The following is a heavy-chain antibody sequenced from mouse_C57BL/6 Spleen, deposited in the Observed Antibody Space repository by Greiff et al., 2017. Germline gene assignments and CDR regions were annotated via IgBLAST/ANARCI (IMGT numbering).Heavy chain of an antibody. D-gene: IGHD1-3*01. V-gene: IGHV5-6*02. CDR3: ARRGVKNFLDY. CDR1: GFTFSSYG. CDR2: ISSGGSYT. J-gene: IGHJ2*01. Sequence: EVMLVESGGDLVKPGGSLKLSCAASGFTFSSYGMSWVRQTPDKRLEWVATISSGGSYTYYPDSVKGRFTISRDNAKNTLYLQMSSLKSEDTAMYYCARRGVKNFLDYWGQGTTLTVSS.